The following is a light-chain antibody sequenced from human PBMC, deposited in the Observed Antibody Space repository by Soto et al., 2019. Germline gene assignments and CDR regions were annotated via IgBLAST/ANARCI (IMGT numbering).Light chain of an antibody. J-gene: IGKJ1*01. Sequence: VLTQSPATLAVFSGDRVNLCCSGRQSISSNFAWHQQKPGHAPRLLIHAASTRATGIPASFSGSGSGKDFTLTSSSLPPEDSAVYYCHHRSNWPTFGQGTKVDIK. CDR2: AAS. CDR3: HHRSNWPT. CDR1: QSISSN. V-gene: IGKV3-15*01.